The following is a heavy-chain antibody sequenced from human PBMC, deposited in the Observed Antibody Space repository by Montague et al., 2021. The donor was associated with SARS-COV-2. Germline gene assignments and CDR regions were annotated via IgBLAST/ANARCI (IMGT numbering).Heavy chain of an antibody. Sequence: SETLSLTCAVYGGSFSGYYWTWIRQSPGKGLEWIAEIKHSGTTNYNFNPSLRSRVTISVDTSKSQFSLKLSSVTAADTGVYYCARWDPQTLTLIGLRGKSASDYGGQGTLVTVSS. V-gene: IGHV4-34*01. CDR2: IKHSGTT. CDR3: ARWDPQTLTLIGLRGKSASDY. CDR1: GGSFSGYY. J-gene: IGHJ4*02. D-gene: IGHD4-23*01.